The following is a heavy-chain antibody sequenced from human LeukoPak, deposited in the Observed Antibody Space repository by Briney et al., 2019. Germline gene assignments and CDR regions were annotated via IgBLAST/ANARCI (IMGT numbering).Heavy chain of an antibody. CDR3: TGSSGWSY. V-gene: IGHV3-73*01. Sequence: GRSLTLSCAASGLTFSDSAIRLVRQASGKGLELVGRIRSKANSYATAYAASVRGRFTIARDDSKNTTYLQMNSLKTEEPAVYYCTGSSGWSYWGQGTLVTVSS. D-gene: IGHD6-19*01. CDR2: IRSKANSYAT. J-gene: IGHJ4*02. CDR1: GLTFSDSA.